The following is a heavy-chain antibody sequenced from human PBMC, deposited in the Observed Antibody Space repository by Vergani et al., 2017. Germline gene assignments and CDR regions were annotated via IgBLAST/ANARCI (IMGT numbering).Heavy chain of an antibody. CDR3: ARGRITMVRGVMRYFDL. J-gene: IGHJ2*01. Sequence: QVQLQESGPGLVKPSQTLSLTCTVSGGPFSTGGQSWTWLRPSAGKGLEWIGRIYTSGATNYNPSLRRRAMMSVDASKKQFSLKLTSVTAADTAVYYCARGRITMVRGVMRYFDLWGRGTLVTVSS. V-gene: IGHV4-61*02. CDR2: IYTSGAT. CDR1: GGPFSTGGQS. D-gene: IGHD3-10*01.